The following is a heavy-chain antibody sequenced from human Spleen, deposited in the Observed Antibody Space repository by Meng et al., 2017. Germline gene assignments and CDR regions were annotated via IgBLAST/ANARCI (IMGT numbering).Heavy chain of an antibody. D-gene: IGHD3-22*01. CDR1: GGSISSGSYY. CDR3: ARSLAYYYDSSGNY. J-gene: IGHJ4*02. V-gene: IGHV4-61*10. Sequence: SETLSLTCSVSGGSISSGSYYWSWIRQPAGKGLEWIGEINHSGSTNYNPSLKSRVTISVDTSKNQFSLKLSSVTAADTAVYYCARSLAYYYDSSGNYWGQGTLVTVSS. CDR2: INHSGST.